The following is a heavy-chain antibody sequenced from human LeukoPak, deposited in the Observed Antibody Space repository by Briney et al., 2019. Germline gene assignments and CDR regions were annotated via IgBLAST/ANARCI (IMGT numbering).Heavy chain of an antibody. CDR2: ISGSGGHT. Sequence: GGSLRLSCAASGFTFSRYAMSWVRQAPGKGLEWVSLISGSGGHTYYADSVRGRFTISRDNSKNTLYLQINSLRAEDTAVYYCAARTLPGGAFDIWGQGTMVTVSS. V-gene: IGHV3-23*01. CDR1: GFTFSRYA. J-gene: IGHJ3*02. CDR3: AARTLPGGAFDI. D-gene: IGHD4-23*01.